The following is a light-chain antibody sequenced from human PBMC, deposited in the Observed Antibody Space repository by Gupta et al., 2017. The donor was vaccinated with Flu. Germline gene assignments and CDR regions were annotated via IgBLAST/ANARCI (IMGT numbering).Light chain of an antibody. CDR3: QQYYSTPWT. Sequence: DIVMTQSPDSLAVSLGERATINCKSSQNVLYISNNKYYLAWYQQKPGQPPKLLIYWASTRESGVPDRFSGSGSGTDFTLTISSLQAEDVAVYYCQQYYSTPWTFGQGTSVEIK. J-gene: IGKJ1*01. CDR2: WAS. CDR1: QNVLYISNNKYY. V-gene: IGKV4-1*01.